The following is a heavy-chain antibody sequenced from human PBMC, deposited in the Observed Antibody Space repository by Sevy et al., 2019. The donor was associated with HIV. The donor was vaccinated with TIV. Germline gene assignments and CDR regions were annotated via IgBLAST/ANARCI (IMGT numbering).Heavy chain of an antibody. Sequence: ASVKVSCKASGYTFTSYGISWVRQAPGQGLEWMGWISAYNGNTNYAQKLQGRVTMTTDTSTSTAYMELRSLRSDDTAVYYCARGPHPGIAVAGHHPNFDYWGQGTLVTVSS. CDR1: GYTFTSYG. J-gene: IGHJ4*02. D-gene: IGHD6-19*01. CDR2: ISAYNGNT. CDR3: ARGPHPGIAVAGHHPNFDY. V-gene: IGHV1-18*01.